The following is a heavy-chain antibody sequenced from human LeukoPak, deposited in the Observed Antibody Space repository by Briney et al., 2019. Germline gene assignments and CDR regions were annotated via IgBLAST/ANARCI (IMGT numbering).Heavy chain of an antibody. V-gene: IGHV4-34*01. CDR3: ARDAAVVVPAAPNWFDP. CDR1: GGSFSGYY. Sequence: PSETLSLTCAVYGGSFSGYYWSWIRQPPGKGLEWIGSIYHSGSTYYNPSLKSRVTKSVDTSKNQFSLKLSSVTAADTAVYYCARDAAVVVPAAPNWFDPWGQGTLVTVSS. J-gene: IGHJ5*02. D-gene: IGHD2-2*01. CDR2: IYHSGST.